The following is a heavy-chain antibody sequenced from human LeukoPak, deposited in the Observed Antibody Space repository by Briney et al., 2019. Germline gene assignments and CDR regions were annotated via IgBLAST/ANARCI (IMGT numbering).Heavy chain of an antibody. CDR1: GFTFSSYS. D-gene: IGHD3-22*01. J-gene: IGHJ4*02. Sequence: GGSLRLSCAASGFTFSSYSMNWVRQAPGKGLGWVSSISSSSSYIYYADSVKGRFTISRDNAKNSLYLQMNSLRAEDTAVYYCARDAMYYYDSSGYSHWGQGTLVTVSS. CDR3: ARDAMYYYDSSGYSH. V-gene: IGHV3-21*04. CDR2: ISSSSSYI.